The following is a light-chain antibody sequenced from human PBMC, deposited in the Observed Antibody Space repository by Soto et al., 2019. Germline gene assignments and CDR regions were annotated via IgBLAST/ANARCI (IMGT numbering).Light chain of an antibody. CDR1: QSVSSY. J-gene: IGKJ5*01. CDR2: GAS. Sequence: EIVLTQSPATLSLSPGERATLSCRASQSVSSYLAWFQHKPGQAPRLLIYGASSRATGIPDRFSGSGSGTEFTLTISRLEPEDFTVYYCQQYNNWPPITFGQGTRL. V-gene: IGKV3D-15*01. CDR3: QQYNNWPPIT.